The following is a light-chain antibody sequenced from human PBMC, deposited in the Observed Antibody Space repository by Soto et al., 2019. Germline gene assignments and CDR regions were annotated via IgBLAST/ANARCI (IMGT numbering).Light chain of an antibody. CDR2: SYN. J-gene: IGLJ2*01. V-gene: IGLV1-44*01. CDR3: ATWDDSLNVVV. CDR1: SSNIGRNT. Sequence: QSVLTQPPSASGTPGQRVTISCSGSSSNIGRNTVNWYRHLPGTAPKLLIFSYNQRPSGVPDRVSGSKSGSSASLAISGLQSEDEADYYCATWDDSLNVVVFGGGTKVTVL.